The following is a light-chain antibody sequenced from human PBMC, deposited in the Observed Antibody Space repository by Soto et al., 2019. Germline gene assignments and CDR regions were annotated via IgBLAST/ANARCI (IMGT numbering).Light chain of an antibody. CDR2: QDS. CDR3: QAWDSSTVV. Sequence: SYELTQPPSVSVSPGQTASIPRSGDKLGDKYACWYQQNPGQSSVLVIYQDSKRPSGIPERFSGSNSGNTATPTISGTHAMDEADYYCQAWDSSTVVFGGGTKLTVL. J-gene: IGLJ2*01. CDR1: KLGDKY. V-gene: IGLV3-1*01.